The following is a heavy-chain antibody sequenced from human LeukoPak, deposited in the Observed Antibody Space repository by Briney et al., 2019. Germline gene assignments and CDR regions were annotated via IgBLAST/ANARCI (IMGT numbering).Heavy chain of an antibody. V-gene: IGHV3-21*01. CDR1: GFTFSNYN. Sequence: GGSLRLSCAASGFTFSNYNMNWVHQAPGKGLEWVSSISSSSNYIHYADSLKGRFTISRDNANNSLYLQMNSLRAEDTAVYYCARVGTRADWGQGTLVTVSS. CDR3: ARVGTRAD. CDR2: ISSSSNYI. D-gene: IGHD1-1*01. J-gene: IGHJ4*02.